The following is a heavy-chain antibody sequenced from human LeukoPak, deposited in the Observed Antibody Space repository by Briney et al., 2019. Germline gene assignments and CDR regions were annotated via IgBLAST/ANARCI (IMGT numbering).Heavy chain of an antibody. CDR2: IYYNGIT. CDR3: ARERPLTTVYCSSTSCYSGGRVDY. J-gene: IGHJ4*02. Sequence: SETLSLTCTVSGGAISTYYWNWIRQPPGKGLEWIGYIYYNGITNYNPSLKSRVTISLDTSKTQFSLSLSSVTAADTAVYYCARERPLTTVYCSSTSCYSGGRVDYWGQGTLVTVSS. CDR1: GGAISTYY. V-gene: IGHV4-59*01. D-gene: IGHD2-2*02.